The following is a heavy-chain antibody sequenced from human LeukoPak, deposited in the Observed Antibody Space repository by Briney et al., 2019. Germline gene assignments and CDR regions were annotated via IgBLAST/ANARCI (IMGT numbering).Heavy chain of an antibody. D-gene: IGHD6-19*01. CDR1: GDSVSSNSAA. J-gene: IGHJ5*02. Sequence: SQTLSLTCAISGDSVSSNSAAWNWIRQSPSRGLEWLGMTYYRSKWFNDYAVSVKSRIIINPDTSKNQFSLQLESVTPEDTAVYYCVKSMAGTFDPWGQGTQVTVSS. CDR3: VKSMAGTFDP. CDR2: TYYRSKWFN. V-gene: IGHV6-1*01.